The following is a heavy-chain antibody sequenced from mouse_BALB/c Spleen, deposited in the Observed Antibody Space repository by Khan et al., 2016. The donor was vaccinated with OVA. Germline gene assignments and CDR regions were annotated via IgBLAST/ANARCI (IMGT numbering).Heavy chain of an antibody. CDR2: ISYSGST. V-gene: IGHV3-8*02. CDR1: GDSITSGY. CDR3: ARYDYDDDGAFAY. D-gene: IGHD2-4*01. Sequence: VQLKQSGPSLVKPSQTLSLTCSVTGDSITSGYWNWIRKFPGNKLEYMGYISYSGSTYYNPSLKSRISITRDTSKNQYYLQLNSVTTEDTATYYCARYDYDDDGAFAYWGQGTLVTVSA. J-gene: IGHJ3*01.